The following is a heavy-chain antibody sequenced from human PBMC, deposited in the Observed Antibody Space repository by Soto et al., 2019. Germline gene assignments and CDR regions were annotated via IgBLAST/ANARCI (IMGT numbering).Heavy chain of an antibody. J-gene: IGHJ3*02. CDR2: IYYSGST. CDR3: ARDDLGYCSGGSCPTI. V-gene: IGHV4-59*01. CDR1: GGSISGYY. Sequence: QVQLQESGPGLVKPSETLSLTCTVSGGSISGYYWSWIRQPPGKGLEWIGYIYYSGSTNYNPSLKSRVTISVDMSKNPFSQKLSSGTAADTAGYYWARDDLGYCSGGSCPTIWGQGTMVTVSS. D-gene: IGHD2-15*01.